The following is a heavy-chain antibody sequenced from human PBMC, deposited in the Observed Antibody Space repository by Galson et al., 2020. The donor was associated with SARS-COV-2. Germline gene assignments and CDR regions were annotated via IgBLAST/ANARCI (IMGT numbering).Heavy chain of an antibody. CDR3: ARLSFTVTSYYYGMDV. CDR2: IYHSGTN. J-gene: IGHJ6*02. V-gene: IGHV4-38-2*01. Sequence: SETLSLTCAVSGYSISNGYYCGWIRQPPGKGLAWIAGIYHSGTNYYNPSLQSRVTISVDTSKNHFSLKVTSVTAADTAVYYCARLSFTVTSYYYGMDVWGQGTTVTVSS. CDR1: GYSISNGYY. D-gene: IGHD4-17*01.